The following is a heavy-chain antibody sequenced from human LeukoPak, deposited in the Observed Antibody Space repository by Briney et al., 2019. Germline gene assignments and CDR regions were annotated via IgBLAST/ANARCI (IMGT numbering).Heavy chain of an antibody. D-gene: IGHD5-12*01. CDR1: GFTFSSYW. CDR2: IRSKNYGGST. CDR3: TRVIVATKDY. Sequence: PGGSLRLSCAASGFTFSSYWMNWVRQAPGKGLEWVGFIRSKNYGGSTEYAASVKGRFTISRDDSRSIAYLQMNSLKTEDTAVYYCTRVIVATKDYWGQGTLVTVSS. J-gene: IGHJ4*02. V-gene: IGHV3-49*04.